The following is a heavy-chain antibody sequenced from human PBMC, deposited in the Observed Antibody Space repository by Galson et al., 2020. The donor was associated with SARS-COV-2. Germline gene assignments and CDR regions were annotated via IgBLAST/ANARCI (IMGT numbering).Heavy chain of an antibody. CDR1: GFTFSSYW. CDR3: ARDHYYGSGSYYKIGDGMDV. V-gene: IGHV3-74*01. J-gene: IGHJ6*02. Sequence: GESLKISCAASGFTFSSYWMHWVRQAPGKGLVWVSRINSDGSTTNYADSVKGRFTISRDNAKNTLYLQMNSLRAEDTAVYYCARDHYYGSGSYYKIGDGMDVWGQGTTVTVSS. CDR2: INSDGSTT. D-gene: IGHD3-10*01.